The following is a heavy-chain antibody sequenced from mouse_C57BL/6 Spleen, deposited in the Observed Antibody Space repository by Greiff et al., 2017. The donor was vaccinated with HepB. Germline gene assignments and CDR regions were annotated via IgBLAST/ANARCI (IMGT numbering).Heavy chain of an antibody. Sequence: VHLVESGPELVKPGASVKISCKASGYAFSSSWMNWVKQRPGKGLEWIGRIYPGDGDTNYNGKFKGKATLTADKSSSTAYMQLSSLTSEDSAVYFCAKLGRGRYFDYWGQGTTLTVSS. CDR1: GYAFSSSW. CDR2: IYPGDGDT. D-gene: IGHD4-1*01. V-gene: IGHV1-82*01. CDR3: AKLGRGRYFDY. J-gene: IGHJ2*01.